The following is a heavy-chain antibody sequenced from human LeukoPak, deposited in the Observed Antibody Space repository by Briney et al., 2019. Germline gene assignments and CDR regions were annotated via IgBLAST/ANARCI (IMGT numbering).Heavy chain of an antibody. Sequence: GGSLRLSCAASGFTFSSYGMHWVRQAPGKGLEWVAVIWYDGSNKYYADSVKGRFTISRDNSKNTLYLQMSSLRAEDTAVYYCARDAAGIVGATPLDYWGQGTLVTVSS. CDR1: GFTFSSYG. J-gene: IGHJ4*02. D-gene: IGHD1-26*01. CDR2: IWYDGSNK. V-gene: IGHV3-33*08. CDR3: ARDAAGIVGATPLDY.